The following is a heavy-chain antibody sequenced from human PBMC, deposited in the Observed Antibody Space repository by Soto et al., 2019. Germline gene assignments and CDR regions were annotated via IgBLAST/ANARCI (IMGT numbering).Heavy chain of an antibody. CDR3: AHRPPVLRYFDWFDY. J-gene: IGHJ4*02. V-gene: IGHV2-5*01. D-gene: IGHD3-9*01. CDR2: IYWNDDK. CDR1: GFSLSTSGVG. Sequence: QITLKESGPTLVKPTQTLTLTCTFSGFSLSTSGVGVGWIRQPPGKALEWLALIYWNDDKRYSPSLTSRLTITKDTSKNQVVLTMTNMDPVDTATYYCAHRPPVLRYFDWFDYWGQGTLVTVSS.